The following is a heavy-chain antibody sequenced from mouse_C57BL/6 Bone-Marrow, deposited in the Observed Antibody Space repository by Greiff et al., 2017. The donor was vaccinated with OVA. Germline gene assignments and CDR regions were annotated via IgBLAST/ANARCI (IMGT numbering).Heavy chain of an antibody. Sequence: VQLKESGAELVRPGASVKLSCTASGFNIKDDYMHWVKQRPEQGLEWIGWIDPENGDTEYASKFQGKATITADTSSNTAYLQLSSLTSEDTAVYYCTRGLSLTWFAYWGQGTLVTVSA. CDR1: GFNIKDDY. CDR2: IDPENGDT. V-gene: IGHV14-4*01. CDR3: TRGLSLTWFAY. D-gene: IGHD1-1*02. J-gene: IGHJ3*01.